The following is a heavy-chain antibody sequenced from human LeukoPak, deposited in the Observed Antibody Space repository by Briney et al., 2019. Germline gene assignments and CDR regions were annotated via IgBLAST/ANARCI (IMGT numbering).Heavy chain of an antibody. V-gene: IGHV7-4-1*02. J-gene: IGHJ4*02. D-gene: IGHD3-10*01. Sequence: ASVTVSCKASGYTFTSYAMNWVRQAPGQGLEWMGWINTNTGNPTYAQGFTGRSVFSLDTSVSTAYLQISSLKAEDTAVYYCARGLGLLWFGGVNGDYWGQGTLVTVSS. CDR3: ARGLGLLWFGGVNGDY. CDR1: GYTFTSYA. CDR2: INTNTGNP.